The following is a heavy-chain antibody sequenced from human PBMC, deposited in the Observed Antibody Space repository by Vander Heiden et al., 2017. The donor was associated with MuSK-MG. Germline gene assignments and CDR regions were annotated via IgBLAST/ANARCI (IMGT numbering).Heavy chain of an antibody. Sequence: EVQLVESGGGLVQPGGSLRLSCAASGFTFSSYEMNWVRQAPGKGLEWVSYISSSGSTIYYADSVKGRFTISRDNAKNSLYLQMNSLRAEDTAVYYCARALPYCISTSCYGPDYFDYWGQGTLVTVSS. V-gene: IGHV3-48*03. J-gene: IGHJ4*02. CDR1: GFTFSSYE. D-gene: IGHD2-2*01. CDR2: ISSSGSTI. CDR3: ARALPYCISTSCYGPDYFDY.